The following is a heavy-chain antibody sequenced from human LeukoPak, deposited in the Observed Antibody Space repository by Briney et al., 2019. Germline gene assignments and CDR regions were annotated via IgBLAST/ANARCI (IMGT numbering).Heavy chain of an antibody. V-gene: IGHV3-73*01. Sequence: GGSLKLSCAASGFTFSGSAMHWVRQASGKGLEWVGRIRSKANSYATAYAASVKGRFTISRDDSKNTAYLQMNSLRAEDTAVYYCVKLSPYGGIGYWGQGTLVTVSS. CDR1: GFTFSGSA. D-gene: IGHD4-23*01. CDR3: VKLSPYGGIGY. CDR2: IRSKANSYAT. J-gene: IGHJ4*02.